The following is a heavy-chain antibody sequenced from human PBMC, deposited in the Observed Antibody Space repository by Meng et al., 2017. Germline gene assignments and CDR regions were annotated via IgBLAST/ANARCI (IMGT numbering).Heavy chain of an antibody. D-gene: IGHD3-22*01. CDR2: IIPIFGTA. J-gene: IGHJ4*02. V-gene: IGHV1-69*05. CDR1: GGTFSSYA. CDR3: AWGGVRLYDSSGYTFDY. Sequence: SVKVSCKASGGTFSSYAISWVRQAPGHGLEWMGGIIPIFGTANYAQKFQGRVTITTDESTSTAYMELSSLRSEETAVYYCAWGGVRLYDSSGYTFDYWGQGTLVTVSS.